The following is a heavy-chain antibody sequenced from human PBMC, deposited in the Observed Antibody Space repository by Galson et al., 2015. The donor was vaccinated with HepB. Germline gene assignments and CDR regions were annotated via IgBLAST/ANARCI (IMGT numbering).Heavy chain of an antibody. CDR2: ISYDGREK. CDR1: GFTFSDYG. J-gene: IGHJ5*02. V-gene: IGHV3-30*18. Sequence: SLRLSCAASGFTFSDYGMHWVRQAPGKGLEWVAVISYDGREKYYADSVKGRFTISRDSSKNTLSLQMNSLRAEDTAVYYCAKDIRSRTNWFDPWGQGTLVTVSS. CDR3: AKDIRSRTNWFDP.